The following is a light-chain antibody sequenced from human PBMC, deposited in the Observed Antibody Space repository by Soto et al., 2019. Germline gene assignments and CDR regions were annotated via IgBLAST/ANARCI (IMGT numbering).Light chain of an antibody. CDR2: DAS. J-gene: IGKJ1*01. Sequence: EVVLTQSPATLSVSPGDIAPLSCRASQYIGSAVAWYHQRSGQAPRLLIFDASVRVPTTPARFSGSVSGTEFTLTISSLESEGFAVYFCQQYGDRPRTFGQGTKVDIK. V-gene: IGKV3-15*01. CDR1: QYIGSA. CDR3: QQYGDRPRT.